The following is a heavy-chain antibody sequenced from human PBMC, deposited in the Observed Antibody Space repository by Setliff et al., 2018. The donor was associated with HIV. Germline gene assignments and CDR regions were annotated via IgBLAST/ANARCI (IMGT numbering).Heavy chain of an antibody. CDR2: TYSSGST. CDR3: ARDLKREGVQAGDAFDI. J-gene: IGHJ3*02. Sequence: LSLTCAVSGGSISNGGYYWSWIRQPAGKRLEWIGRTYSSGSTNYNPSLKSRVTISIDTSKNQFSLKLSSVTAADTAVYYCARDLKREGVQAGDAFDIWGQGTMVTVSS. CDR1: GGSISNGGYY. V-gene: IGHV4-61*02. D-gene: IGHD3-10*01.